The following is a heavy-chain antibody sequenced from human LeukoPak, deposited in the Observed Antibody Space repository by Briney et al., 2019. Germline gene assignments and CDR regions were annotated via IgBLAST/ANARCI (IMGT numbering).Heavy chain of an antibody. J-gene: IGHJ4*02. CDR2: ISGSGGST. D-gene: IGHD3-3*01. CDR1: GFTFSSYA. V-gene: IGHV3-23*01. Sequence: GGSLRLSCAASGFTFSSYAMSWVRQAPGKGLEWVSAISGSGGSTYYADSVKGRFTISRDNSKNTLYLQMNSLRAEDTAVYYCAKRGFWSGHTGGIDYWGQGTLVTVSS. CDR3: AKRGFWSGHTGGIDY.